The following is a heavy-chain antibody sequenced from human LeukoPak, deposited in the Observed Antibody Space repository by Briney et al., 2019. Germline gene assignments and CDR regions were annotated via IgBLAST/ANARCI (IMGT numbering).Heavy chain of an antibody. Sequence: SETLSLTCAVYGGSFSGYYWSWIRQPPGKGLEWIGSIYYSGSTYYNPSLKSRVTISVDTSKNQFSLKLSSVTAADTAVYYCARARYSLRYYYYYMDVWGKGTTVTVSS. J-gene: IGHJ6*03. CDR3: ARARYSLRYYYYYMDV. CDR2: IYYSGST. V-gene: IGHV4-34*01. D-gene: IGHD3-9*01. CDR1: GGSFSGYY.